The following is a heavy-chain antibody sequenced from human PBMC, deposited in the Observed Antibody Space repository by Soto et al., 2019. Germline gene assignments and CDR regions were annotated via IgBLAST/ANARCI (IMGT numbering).Heavy chain of an antibody. CDR3: ARESEDLTSNFDY. CDR2: ISGSGGST. CDR1: GFTLRSYA. Sequence: PGGSQRLSCAASGFTLRSYAMSGVRQAPGKGLEWVSAISGSGGSTYYADSVKGRFTISRDNSENTLYLQMNSLRAEDTAVYYCARESEDLTSNFDYWGQGTLVPDSS. V-gene: IGHV3-23*01. J-gene: IGHJ4*02.